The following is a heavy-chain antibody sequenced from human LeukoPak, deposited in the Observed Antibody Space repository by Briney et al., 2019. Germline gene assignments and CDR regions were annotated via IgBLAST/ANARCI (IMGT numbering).Heavy chain of an antibody. CDR3: ARRAEMTALSLGNWFDP. Sequence: PSETLSLTCTVSGGSIRSHDWNWMRQPPGKGLEWIGYIYYSGSTNYNPSLKSRVTISVDTSKSQFSLTLSSVTAADTAVYYCARRAEMTALSLGNWFDPWGQGILVIVSS. CDR2: IYYSGST. J-gene: IGHJ5*02. CDR1: GGSIRSHD. V-gene: IGHV4-59*11. D-gene: IGHD5-24*01.